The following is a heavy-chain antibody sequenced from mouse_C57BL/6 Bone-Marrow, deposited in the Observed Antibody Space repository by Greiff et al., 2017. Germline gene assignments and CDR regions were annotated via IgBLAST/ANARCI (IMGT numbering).Heavy chain of an antibody. CDR3: ARVPGYDGYCPY. J-gene: IGHJ3*01. V-gene: IGHV5-6*01. D-gene: IGHD2-3*01. CDR2: ISSGGSYT. CDR1: GFTFSSYG. Sequence: EVKLMESGGDLVKPGGSLKLSCAASGFTFSSYGMSWVRQTPDKRLEWVATISSGGSYTYYPYSVKGRFTISRDNAENTLYLQMSSLKSEDTAIYYCARVPGYDGYCPYWGQGTLVTVSA.